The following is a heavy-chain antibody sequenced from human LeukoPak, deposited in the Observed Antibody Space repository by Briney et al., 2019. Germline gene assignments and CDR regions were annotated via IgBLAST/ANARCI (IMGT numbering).Heavy chain of an antibody. CDR1: GGSISSYY. Sequence: SETLSLTCTVSGGSISSYYWSWIRQPPGKGLEWIGYIYYSGSTNYNPSLKSQVTISAVTFKNQFSLKLSSVTAADTAIYYCARAGPRAGAIDYWGQGTLVTVSS. J-gene: IGHJ4*02. D-gene: IGHD1-26*01. V-gene: IGHV4-59*01. CDR2: IYYSGST. CDR3: ARAGPRAGAIDY.